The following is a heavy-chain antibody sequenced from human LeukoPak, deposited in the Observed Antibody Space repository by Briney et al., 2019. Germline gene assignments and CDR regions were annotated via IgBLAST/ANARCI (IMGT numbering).Heavy chain of an antibody. CDR1: GGSISSSSYY. CDR2: IYYTGNT. J-gene: IGHJ4*02. Sequence: SETLSLTCTVSGGSISSSSYYWGWIRQPPGKGLEFIGSIYYTGNTYYNPSLRSRVTISVDTSKNEFSLKMNSVTAADTAVYYCAREHRSSKYFDSWGQGALMIVSS. D-gene: IGHD6-6*01. V-gene: IGHV4-39*02. CDR3: AREHRSSKYFDS.